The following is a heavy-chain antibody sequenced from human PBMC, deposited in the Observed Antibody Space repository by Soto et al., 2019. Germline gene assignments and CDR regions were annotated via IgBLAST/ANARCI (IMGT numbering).Heavy chain of an antibody. CDR1: GGTFSSYA. J-gene: IGHJ6*02. CDR3: ARGTMVRGVRPYYYYGMDV. Sequence: SLKVSCKASGGTFSSYAISWVRQAPGQGLEWMGGIIPIFGTANYAQKFQGRVTITADESTSTAYMELSSLRSEDTAVYYCARGTMVRGVRPYYYYGMDVWGQGTTVTVS. V-gene: IGHV1-69*13. D-gene: IGHD3-10*01. CDR2: IIPIFGTA.